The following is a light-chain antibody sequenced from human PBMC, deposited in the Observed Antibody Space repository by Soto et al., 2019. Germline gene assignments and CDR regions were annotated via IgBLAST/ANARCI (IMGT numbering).Light chain of an antibody. J-gene: IGLJ1*01. Sequence: SYELTQPPSVSVAPGQTARITCGGTNIGSKSVHWYQQKPGQAPVLVVDDDSDRPSGIPELFSGSNSGNTATLTISRVEAGDEADYYCQVWDSSSDHLRVFGTGTKLTVL. CDR3: QVWDSSSDHLRV. CDR1: NIGSKS. V-gene: IGLV3-21*02. CDR2: DDS.